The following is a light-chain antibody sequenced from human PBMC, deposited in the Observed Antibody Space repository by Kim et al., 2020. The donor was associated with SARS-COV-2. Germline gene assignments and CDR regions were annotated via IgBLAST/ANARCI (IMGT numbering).Light chain of an antibody. Sequence: TGSITCEGDLVRNYYGCYYQQQREPAPLVVFYKNNRRSSGIHERFSCSTSGNTASSTIGGHQEEDDADYYSTPRGSSNNWVFGGGTQLTVL. CDR1: LVRNYY. J-gene: IGLJ3*02. CDR2: YKN. CDR3: TPRGSSNNWV. V-gene: IGLV3-19*01.